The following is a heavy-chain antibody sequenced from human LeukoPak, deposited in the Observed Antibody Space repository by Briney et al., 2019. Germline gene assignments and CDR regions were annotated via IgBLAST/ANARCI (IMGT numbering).Heavy chain of an antibody. CDR3: ARDSSGWNNWFDP. D-gene: IGHD6-19*01. Sequence: GASVKVPCKASGDTFTGYYMHWVRQAPGQGLEWMGWINPKSGGSNYAQKFQGRVTMTRDTSISTAYMELSRLRSDDTAVYYCARDSSGWNNWFDPWGQGTLVTVSS. CDR2: INPKSGGS. V-gene: IGHV1-2*02. CDR1: GDTFTGYY. J-gene: IGHJ5*02.